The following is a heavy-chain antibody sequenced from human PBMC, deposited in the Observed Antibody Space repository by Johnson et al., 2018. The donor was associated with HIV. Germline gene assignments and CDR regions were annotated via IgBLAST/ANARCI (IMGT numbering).Heavy chain of an antibody. V-gene: IGHV3-30*14. CDR1: AFTFSSYA. CDR3: ARERGISGGFDF. D-gene: IGHD2-15*01. J-gene: IGHJ3*01. CDR2: ISYDASNK. Sequence: QMQLVESGGGVVQPGRSLRLSCAASAFTFSSYAMHWVRQAPGKGLEWVAVISYDASNKYYADSVKGRFTISRDNSKNTLYLQMNSLRVEDTAVYYCARERGISGGFDFWGQGTRVSVSS.